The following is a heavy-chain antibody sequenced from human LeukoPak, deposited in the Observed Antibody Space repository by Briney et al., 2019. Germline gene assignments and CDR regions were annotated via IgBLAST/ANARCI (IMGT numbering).Heavy chain of an antibody. D-gene: IGHD3-22*01. CDR1: GFTFSSYG. CDR3: ARVTTPKEHDYYDPTRLGGDAFDI. CDR2: ISYDGSNK. J-gene: IGHJ3*02. V-gene: IGHV3-30*03. Sequence: GGSLRLSCAASGFTFSSYGMHWVRQAPGKGLEWVAVISYDGSNKYYADSVKGRFTISRDNSKDTLYLQMSSLRAEDTAVYYCARVTTPKEHDYYDPTRLGGDAFDIWGQGTMVTVSS.